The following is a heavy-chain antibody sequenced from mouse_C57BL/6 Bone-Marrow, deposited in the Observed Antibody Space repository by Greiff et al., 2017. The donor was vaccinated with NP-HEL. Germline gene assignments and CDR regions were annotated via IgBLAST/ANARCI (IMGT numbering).Heavy chain of an antibody. D-gene: IGHD1-1*01. CDR1: GYTFTSYD. J-gene: IGHJ2*01. V-gene: IGHV1-85*01. CDR2: IYPRDGST. Sequence: VHLVESGPELVKPGASVKLSCKASGYTFTSYDINWVKQRPGQGLEWIGWIYPRDGSTKYNEKFKGKATLTVDTSSSTAYMELHSLTSEDSAVYFCARSGYYGSSNYWGQGTTLTVSS. CDR3: ARSGYYGSSNY.